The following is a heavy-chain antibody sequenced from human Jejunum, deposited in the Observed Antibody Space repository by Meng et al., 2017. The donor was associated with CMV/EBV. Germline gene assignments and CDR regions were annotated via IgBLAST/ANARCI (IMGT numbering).Heavy chain of an antibody. CDR1: RNYA. V-gene: IGHV3-23*01. D-gene: IGHD3-3*01. Sequence: RNYAISWVRQAPGKGLEWVSSIGDNPSTTYYADSVKGRFTISRDNSKNTLYMQMNSLRAEDTALYFCASGTIFGVVTPYYYGLDVWGQGTTVTVSS. J-gene: IGHJ6*02. CDR3: ASGTIFGVVTPYYYGLDV. CDR2: IGDNPSTT.